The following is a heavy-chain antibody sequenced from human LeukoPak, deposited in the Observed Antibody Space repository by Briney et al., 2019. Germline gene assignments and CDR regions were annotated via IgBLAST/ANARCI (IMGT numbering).Heavy chain of an antibody. J-gene: IGHJ4*02. Sequence: PGRSLRLSCAASGFTFSSYAMHWVRQAPGKGLEWVAVISYDGSNKYYADSVKGRFTISRDNSKNTLYLQMNSLRAEDTAVYYCARDSTLNYFGYWGQGTLVTVSS. V-gene: IGHV3-30*01. CDR1: GFTFSSYA. D-gene: IGHD2-2*01. CDR2: ISYDGSNK. CDR3: ARDSTLNYFGY.